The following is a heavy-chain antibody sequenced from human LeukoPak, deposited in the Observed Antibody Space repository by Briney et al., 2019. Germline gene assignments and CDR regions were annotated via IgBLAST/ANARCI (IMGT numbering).Heavy chain of an antibody. V-gene: IGHV4-39*01. CDR2: IYYSGST. D-gene: IGHD3-16*01. J-gene: IGHJ4*02. Sequence: SETLSLTCTVSGGSISSSIYYWGWIRQPPGKGLEWIGSIYYSGSTYYNPSLKSRVTISVDTSKNQFSLKPSSVTAADTAVYYCARRSFDGDFDYWGQGTLVTVSS. CDR1: GGSISSSIYY. CDR3: ARRSFDGDFDY.